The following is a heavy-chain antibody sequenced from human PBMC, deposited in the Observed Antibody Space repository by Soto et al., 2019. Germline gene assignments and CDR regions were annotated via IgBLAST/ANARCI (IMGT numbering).Heavy chain of an antibody. CDR3: AKRRIRFADLSPFDY. CDR2: ISYDGTKE. V-gene: IGHV3-30*18. CDR1: GFSFSSYA. D-gene: IGHD3-16*02. J-gene: IGHJ4*02. Sequence: QVQLVESVGGVVQPGRSLRLSCAASGFSFSSYAMYWVRQAPGKGLEWVALISYDGTKENYADSSKCRLTISRDKYKNTLFLQMSSLRAEETAGYYCAKRRIRFADLSPFDYWGQGTLFTVSS.